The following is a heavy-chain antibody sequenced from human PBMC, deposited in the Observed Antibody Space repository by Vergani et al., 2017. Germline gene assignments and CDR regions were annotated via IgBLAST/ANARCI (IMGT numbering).Heavy chain of an antibody. J-gene: IGHJ4*02. Sequence: EVQLLESGGGLVQPGGSLRLSCAASGFTFSSYAMSWVRQAPGKGLEWVSAISGSGGSTYYADSVKGRFTISRDNSKNTLYLQMNSLRAEDTAVYYCARDREPYYYDSSGYHRRGVFDYWGQGTLVTVSS. V-gene: IGHV3-23*01. CDR1: GFTFSSYA. CDR2: ISGSGGST. D-gene: IGHD3-22*01. CDR3: ARDREPYYYDSSGYHRRGVFDY.